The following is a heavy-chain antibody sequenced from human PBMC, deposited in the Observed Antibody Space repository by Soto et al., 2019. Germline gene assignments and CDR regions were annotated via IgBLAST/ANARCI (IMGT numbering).Heavy chain of an antibody. CDR1: GFTFSSYA. J-gene: IGHJ4*02. CDR3: AKDKSRGVTVTPDY. V-gene: IGHV3-23*01. D-gene: IGHD4-17*01. CDR2: ISGAGGVT. Sequence: EVPLLESGGGLVQPGGSLRLSCAVSGFTFSSYAMSWVRQAPGEGPEWVSSISGAGGVTHYADSVRGRFTISRDNSKNTLYLQMNSLRAEDTAVYYCAKDKSRGVTVTPDYWGQGTLVTVSS.